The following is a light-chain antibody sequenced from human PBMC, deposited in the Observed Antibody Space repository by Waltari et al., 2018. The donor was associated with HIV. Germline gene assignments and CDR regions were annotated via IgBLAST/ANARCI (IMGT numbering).Light chain of an antibody. CDR3: CSYAGSSTSVV. Sequence: QSALTQPASVSGSPGQSITISCTGTSSDVGSYNLVSWYQQHPGKAPKLMIYEGSNRPAGVSNRFSGSNSGNTASLTISGLQAEDEADYYCCSYAGSSTSVVFGGGTKLTVL. CDR2: EGS. CDR1: SSDVGSYNL. V-gene: IGLV2-23*01. J-gene: IGLJ2*01.